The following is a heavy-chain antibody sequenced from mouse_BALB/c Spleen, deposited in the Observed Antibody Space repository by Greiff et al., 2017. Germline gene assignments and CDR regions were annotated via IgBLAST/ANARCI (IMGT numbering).Heavy chain of an antibody. CDR1: GYTFTDYA. Sequence: QVQLQQSGAELVRPGVSVKISCKGSGYTFTDYAMHWVKQSHAKSLEWIGVISTYYGDASYNQKFKGKATMTVDKSSSTAYMELARLTSEDSAIYYCARNTVVARAMDYWGQGTSVTVSS. CDR2: ISTYYGDA. CDR3: ARNTVVARAMDY. V-gene: IGHV1S137*01. D-gene: IGHD1-1*01. J-gene: IGHJ4*01.